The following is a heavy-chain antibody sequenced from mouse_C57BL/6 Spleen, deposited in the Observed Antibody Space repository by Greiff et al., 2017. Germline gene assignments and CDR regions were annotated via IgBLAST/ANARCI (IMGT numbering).Heavy chain of an antibody. CDR2: IYPGNSDT. Sequence: DVKLQESGTVLARPGASVKMSCKTSGYTFTSYWMHWVKQRPGQGLEWIGAIYPGNSDTSYNQKFKGKAKLTAVTSASTAYMELSSLTNEDSAVYFCARPHSNYDAMDYWGQGTSVTVSS. CDR3: ARPHSNYDAMDY. D-gene: IGHD2-5*01. V-gene: IGHV1-5*01. J-gene: IGHJ4*01. CDR1: GYTFTSYW.